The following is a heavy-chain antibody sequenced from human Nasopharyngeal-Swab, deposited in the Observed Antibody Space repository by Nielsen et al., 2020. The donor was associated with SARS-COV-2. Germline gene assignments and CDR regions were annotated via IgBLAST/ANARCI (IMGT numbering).Heavy chain of an antibody. V-gene: IGHV4-31*03. D-gene: IGHD3-9*01. CDR3: ARQRSITRLRYSTYYFDY. CDR1: GGSISSGGYY. Sequence: SETLSLTCTVSGGSISSGGYYWSWIRQHPGKGLEWIGYIYYSGSTYYNPSLKSRVTISVDTSKNQFSLKLSSVTAADTAVYYCARQRSITRLRYSTYYFDYWGQGTLVTVSS. J-gene: IGHJ4*02. CDR2: IYYSGST.